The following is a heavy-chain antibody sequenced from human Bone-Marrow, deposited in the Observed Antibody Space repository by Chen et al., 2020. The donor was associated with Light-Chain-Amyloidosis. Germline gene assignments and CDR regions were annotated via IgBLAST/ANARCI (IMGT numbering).Heavy chain of an antibody. CDR2: ISTYNGHT. CDR3: ASVFSRYGDSYFDY. D-gene: IGHD4-17*01. Sequence: QVQMVQSGAEVMQPGASVKVSCKTSGYPFTTYGITWVRQAPGQGLEWMGWISTYNGHTDYERKLQGRVTMTTETSTATAYLELRGLRSDDTAMYYCASVFSRYGDSYFDYWGQGTPVTVSS. J-gene: IGHJ4*02. CDR1: GYPFTTYG. V-gene: IGHV1-18*01.